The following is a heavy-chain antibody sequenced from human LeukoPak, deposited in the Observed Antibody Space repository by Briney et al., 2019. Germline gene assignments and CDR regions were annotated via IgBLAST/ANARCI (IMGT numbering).Heavy chain of an antibody. D-gene: IGHD5-18*01. V-gene: IGHV5-51*01. CDR1: GFTLTDHW. Sequence: GESLKISCKGSGFTLTDHWIAWVRQMPGKGLEWMGIIYPGDSDTRYSPSFQGQVTISADKSISTAYLQWSSLKASDTAMYYCARRDTAMANFDYWGQGTLVTVSS. CDR2: IYPGDSDT. CDR3: ARRDTAMANFDY. J-gene: IGHJ4*02.